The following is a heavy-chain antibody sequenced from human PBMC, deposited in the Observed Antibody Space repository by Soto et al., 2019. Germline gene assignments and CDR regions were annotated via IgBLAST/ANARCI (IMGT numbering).Heavy chain of an antibody. CDR2: THYRSKWSF. CDR3: AGVTWFRGMDV. D-gene: IGHD3-10*01. CDR1: GDSVSSDTGA. Sequence: SPTLSLTCVISGDSVSSDTGAWNWIRQSPSRGLEWLGRTHYRSKWSFDYAISVKSRITIDPDTSKNQFSLHLDSLTPEDTAVYYCAGVTWFRGMDVWGQGTPVTVSS. V-gene: IGHV6-1*01. J-gene: IGHJ6*02.